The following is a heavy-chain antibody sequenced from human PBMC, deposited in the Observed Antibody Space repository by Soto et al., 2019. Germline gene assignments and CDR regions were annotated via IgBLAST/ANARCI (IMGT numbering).Heavy chain of an antibody. Sequence: SLILSCAASGFPFSTYGMHWVRQAPGKGLEWVALMSFDANNKYYADSVKGRFTVSRDNSRNTLYLQMNSLRAEDTAVYYCAKVAQGDPLISDYGMDVWGQGTTVTVSS. D-gene: IGHD2-21*02. J-gene: IGHJ6*02. CDR2: MSFDANNK. V-gene: IGHV3-30*18. CDR3: AKVAQGDPLISDYGMDV. CDR1: GFPFSTYG.